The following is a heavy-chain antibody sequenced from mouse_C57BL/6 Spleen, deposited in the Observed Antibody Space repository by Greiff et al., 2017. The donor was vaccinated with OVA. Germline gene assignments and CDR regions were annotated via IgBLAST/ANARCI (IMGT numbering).Heavy chain of an antibody. Sequence: EVQLQQSGGGLVQPKGSLKLSCAASGFSFNTYAMNWVRQAPGKGLEWVARIRSKSNNYATYYADSVKDRFTISRDDSESMLYLQMNNLKTEDTAMYYCVRHSQWGWYFDVWGTGTTVTVSS. CDR2: IRSKSNNYAT. J-gene: IGHJ1*03. D-gene: IGHD1-3*01. CDR3: VRHSQWGWYFDV. CDR1: GFSFNTYA. V-gene: IGHV10-1*01.